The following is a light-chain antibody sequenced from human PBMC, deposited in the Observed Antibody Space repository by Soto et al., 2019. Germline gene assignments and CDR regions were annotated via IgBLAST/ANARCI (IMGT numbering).Light chain of an antibody. J-gene: IGKJ5*01. CDR1: QSISSN. CDR2: AAS. V-gene: IGKV1-9*01. Sequence: DIQITQCPNSLSASVGDRVTITCRASQSISSNLNWYQQKPGKAPKLLIYAASNFQSGVPSRFSGSGSGTHFTLTISSLQPEDFATYYCQQLHGYPITFGQGRRLE. CDR3: QQLHGYPIT.